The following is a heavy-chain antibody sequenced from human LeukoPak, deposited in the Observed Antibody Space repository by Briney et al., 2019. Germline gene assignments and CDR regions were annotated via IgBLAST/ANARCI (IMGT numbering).Heavy chain of an antibody. CDR2: IYYSGST. Sequence: PSETLSLTCTVSGGSISSYYWSWIGHPPGKGLEWIGYIYYSGSTNYNPSLKSRVTISVDTSKNQFSLKLSSVTTADTAVYYCAGPGYHYFDYWGQGTLVTVSS. V-gene: IGHV4-59*01. D-gene: IGHD3-16*02. CDR3: AGPGYHYFDY. J-gene: IGHJ4*02. CDR1: GGSISSYY.